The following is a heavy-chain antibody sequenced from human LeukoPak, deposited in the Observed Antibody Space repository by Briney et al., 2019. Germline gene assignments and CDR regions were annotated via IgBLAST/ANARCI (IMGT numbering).Heavy chain of an antibody. J-gene: IGHJ4*02. V-gene: IGHV3-33*08. Sequence: GGSLRLSCAASGFTFSSYWMSWVRQAPGKGLEWVAVIWYDGSNKYYADSVKGRFTISRDNSKNTLYLQMNSLRAEDTAVYYCARAGAPAAAALDYWGQGTLVTVSS. CDR1: GFTFSSYW. CDR3: ARAGAPAAAALDY. D-gene: IGHD6-13*01. CDR2: IWYDGSNK.